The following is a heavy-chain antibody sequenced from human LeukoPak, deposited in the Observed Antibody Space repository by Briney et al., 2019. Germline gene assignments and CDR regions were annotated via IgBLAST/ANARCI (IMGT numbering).Heavy chain of an antibody. D-gene: IGHD5-12*01. CDR2: IIPILGIA. CDR3: ARVIGAHHIRFDP. CDR1: GGTFSSYA. V-gene: IGHV1-69*04. Sequence: GASVKVSCKASGGTFSSYAISWVRQAPGQGLEWMGRIIPILGIANYAQKFQGRVTITADKSTSTAYMELSSLRSEDTAVYYCARVIGAHHIRFDPWGQGTLVTVSS. J-gene: IGHJ5*02.